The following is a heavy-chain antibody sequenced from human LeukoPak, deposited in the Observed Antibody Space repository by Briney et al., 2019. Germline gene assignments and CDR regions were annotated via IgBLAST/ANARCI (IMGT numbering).Heavy chain of an antibody. CDR2: ISGSGGST. Sequence: GGSLRLSCAASGFTFSHYGMSWVRQAPGKGLEWVSNISGSGGSTYYADSVKGRFTISRDNSKNTLYLHMSSLRTEDTAVYYCAKDIWDIVVVPAAIPDYWGQGTLVTVSS. V-gene: IGHV3-23*01. CDR1: GFTFSHYG. CDR3: AKDIWDIVVVPAAIPDY. D-gene: IGHD2-2*01. J-gene: IGHJ4*02.